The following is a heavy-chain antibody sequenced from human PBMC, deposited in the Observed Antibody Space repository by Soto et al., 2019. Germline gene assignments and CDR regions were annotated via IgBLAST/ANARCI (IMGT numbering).Heavy chain of an antibody. CDR1: GYTFTSYG. J-gene: IGHJ4*02. CDR3: ARDTPIVATVAYFDY. V-gene: IGHV1-18*01. Sequence: ASVKLSCKASGYTFTSYGISWVRQAPGQGLERMGWISAYNGNTNYAQKLQGRVTMTTDTSTSTAYMELRSLRSDDTAVYYCARDTPIVATVAYFDYWGQGTLVTVSS. D-gene: IGHD5-12*01. CDR2: ISAYNGNT.